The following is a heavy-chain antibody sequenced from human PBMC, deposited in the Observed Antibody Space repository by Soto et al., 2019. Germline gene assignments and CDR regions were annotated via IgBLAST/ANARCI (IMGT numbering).Heavy chain of an antibody. D-gene: IGHD3-10*01. Sequence: QVQLEQSGAEVKKPGSSVKVSCKASGGTLSDHGVAWLRQAPGQGLEWMGGTIPVLNTATYAQKFQGRVTVTTHKVTISAAMALSSLTSEDTACYCCGRVVYGLGNYYTVPSAIDTWGQGTIVIVSS. V-gene: IGHV1-69*06. J-gene: IGHJ3*02. CDR2: TIPVLNTA. CDR1: GGTLSDHG. CDR3: GRVVYGLGNYYTVPSAIDT.